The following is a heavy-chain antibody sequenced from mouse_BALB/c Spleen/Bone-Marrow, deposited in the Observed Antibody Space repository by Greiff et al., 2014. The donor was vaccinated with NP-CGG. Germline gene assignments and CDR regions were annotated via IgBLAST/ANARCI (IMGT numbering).Heavy chain of an antibody. CDR3: ARVYLWYFDV. CDR2: IWAGGST. J-gene: IGHJ1*01. D-gene: IGHD2-3*01. CDR1: GSSLTSYG. V-gene: IGHV2-9*02. Sequence: QVQLQQSGPGLVAPSQSLSITCTVSGSSLTSYGVHWVRQPPGKGLEWLGVIWAGGSTNYNSALMSRLSISKDNSKSQVFLKMNSLQTYDTAMYYCARVYLWYFDVWGAGTTVTVSS.